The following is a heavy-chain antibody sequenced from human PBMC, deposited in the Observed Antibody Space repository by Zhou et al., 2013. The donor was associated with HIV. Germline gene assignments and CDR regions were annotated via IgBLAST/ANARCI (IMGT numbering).Heavy chain of an antibody. CDR1: GGIFSSTS. Sequence: QVQLVQSGAEVKKPGSSVRVSCKASGGIFSSTSINWVRQAPGLGLEWMGNIIPFTARPNYAQTFQGRITITADESTTTVFMALGSLTSGDTAIYYCAGEEGITHLGGGGTFSYGMDAWGLGPWSPSP. CDR3: AGEEGITHLGGGGTFSYGMDA. CDR2: IIPFTARP. J-gene: IGHJ6*02. V-gene: IGHV1-69*11. D-gene: IGHD3-16*01.